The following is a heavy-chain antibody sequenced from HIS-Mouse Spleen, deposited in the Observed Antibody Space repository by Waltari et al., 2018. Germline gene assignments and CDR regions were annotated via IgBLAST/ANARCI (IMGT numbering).Heavy chain of an antibody. CDR3: ARGHDYSNYFDY. Sequence: QVQLVQSGAEVKKPGASVKVSCKASGYTFTSSDIHWVRQANGQGLEWMGWMNPNSGNTGYAQKFQGRVTMTRNTSISTAYMELSSLRSEDTAVYYCARGHDYSNYFDYWGQGTLVTVSS. CDR1: GYTFTSSD. J-gene: IGHJ4*02. V-gene: IGHV1-8*01. D-gene: IGHD4-4*01. CDR2: MNPNSGNT.